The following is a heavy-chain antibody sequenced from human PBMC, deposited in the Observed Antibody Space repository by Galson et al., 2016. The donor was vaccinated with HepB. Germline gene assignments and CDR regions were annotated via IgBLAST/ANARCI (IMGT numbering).Heavy chain of an antibody. J-gene: IGHJ2*01. D-gene: IGHD1-26*01. Sequence: SLRLSCAASGFAFGSYGMHWLRQPPGKGLEWVAYIGHDGGSESYADSVKGRFTISRDNSRSTLFLQLNSPRAGDTAVYYCASPVHCTATYCDRDWYLDLWGRGTLVIVSS. CDR2: IGHDGGSE. CDR3: ASPVHCTATYCDRDWYLDL. V-gene: IGHV3-33*01. CDR1: GFAFGSYG.